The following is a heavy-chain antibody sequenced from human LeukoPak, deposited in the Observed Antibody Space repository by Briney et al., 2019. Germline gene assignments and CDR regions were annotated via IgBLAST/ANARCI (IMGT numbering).Heavy chain of an antibody. V-gene: IGHV4-39*07. CDR1: GGSISSSSYY. D-gene: IGHD3-10*01. CDR2: IYYSGST. J-gene: IGHJ3*02. CDR3: ARDRGDPARGPGAFDI. Sequence: SETLSLTCTVSGGSISSSSYYWGWIRQPPGKGLEWIGSIYYSGSTYYNPSLKSRVTISVDTSKNQFSLKLSSVTAAGTAVYYCARDRGDPARGPGAFDIWGQGTMVTVSS.